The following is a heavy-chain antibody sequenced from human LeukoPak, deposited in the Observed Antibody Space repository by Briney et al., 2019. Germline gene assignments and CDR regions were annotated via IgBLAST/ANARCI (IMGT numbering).Heavy chain of an antibody. V-gene: IGHV1-2*02. D-gene: IGHD3-10*01. CDR1: GYTFTSYD. J-gene: IGHJ5*02. CDR3: ARVFRGRDYYGSGRWIDWFDP. CDR2: INPNSGGT. Sequence: GASVKVSCKASGYTFTSYDISWVRQATGQGLEWTGWINPNSGGTNYAQKFQGRVTMTRDTSISTAYMELSRLRSDDTAVYYCARVFRGRDYYGSGRWIDWFDPWGQGTLVTVSS.